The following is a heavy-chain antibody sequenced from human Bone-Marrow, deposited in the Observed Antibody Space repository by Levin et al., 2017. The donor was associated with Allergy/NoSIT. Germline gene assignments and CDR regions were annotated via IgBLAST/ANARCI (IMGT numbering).Heavy chain of an antibody. D-gene: IGHD2-15*01. CDR3: AREGGVAANWFDP. V-gene: IGHV4-39*07. Sequence: SQTLSLTCTVSSGSISSSNSYWGWIRQTPGETLEWIGNVYHTGTTYYNPSLKSRVTISVDTSKNQFSLRLNSVTAADTAVYYCAREGGVAANWFDPWGQGTLVTVSS. J-gene: IGHJ5*02. CDR1: SGSISSSNSY. CDR2: VYHTGTT.